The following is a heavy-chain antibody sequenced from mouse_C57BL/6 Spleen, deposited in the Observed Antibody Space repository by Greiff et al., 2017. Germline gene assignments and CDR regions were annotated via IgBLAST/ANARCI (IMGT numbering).Heavy chain of an antibody. CDR1: CYPFTSYW. CDR3: ASEPMPFAC. D-gene: IGHD6-5*01. V-gene: IGHV1-55*01. CDR2: IYPDSGST. J-gene: IGHJ3*01. Sequence: QVQLQQPGAEPVKPGGSVKMFRKASCYPFTSYWITWVKQRPGQGLEWIGDIYPDSGSTNYNEKFKSKATRTVDTTPSTAYMQLSSLTSEDAAVYYCASEPMPFACWGQGTLVTVAA.